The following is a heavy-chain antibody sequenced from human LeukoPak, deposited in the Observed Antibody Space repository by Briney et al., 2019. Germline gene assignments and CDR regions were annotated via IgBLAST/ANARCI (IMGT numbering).Heavy chain of an antibody. CDR3: AREGSSGWYRDFDY. D-gene: IGHD6-19*01. J-gene: IGHJ4*02. V-gene: IGHV3-7*03. CDR1: GFTFSNAW. Sequence: PGGSLRLSCAASGFTFSNAWMSWVRQAPGKGLEWVANINQDGSEKYYVDSLKGRFTISRDNAKNSLYLQMNSLRAEDTAVYYCAREGSSGWYRDFDYWGQGTLVTVSS. CDR2: INQDGSEK.